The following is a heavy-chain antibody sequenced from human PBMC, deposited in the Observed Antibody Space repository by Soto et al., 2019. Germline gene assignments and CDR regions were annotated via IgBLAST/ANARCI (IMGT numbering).Heavy chain of an antibody. CDR1: GFTFSSYA. CDR3: AREGLVPAATPWFDY. J-gene: IGHJ4*02. D-gene: IGHD2-2*02. V-gene: IGHV3-30*14. Sequence: QVQLVESGGGVVQPGRSLRLSCAASGFTFSSYAMHWVRQAPGKGLEWVAVISYDGSNKYYADSVKGRFTISRDNSKNSLYLQMNSLRAEDTAVDYCAREGLVPAATPWFDYWGQGTLVTVSS. CDR2: ISYDGSNK.